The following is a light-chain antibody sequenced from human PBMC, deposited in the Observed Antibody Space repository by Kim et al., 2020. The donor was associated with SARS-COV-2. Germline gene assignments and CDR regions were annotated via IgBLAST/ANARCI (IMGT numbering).Light chain of an antibody. V-gene: IGKV3-11*01. CDR2: TAS. Sequence: LSPGERATLSCRASQSVGGYFAWYQQKPGQAPRLLMYTASNRATGIPARFSGSGSGTDFTLTINSLEPEDFAVYYCQQRSNWPLTFGGGTKVDIK. CDR1: QSVGGY. J-gene: IGKJ4*01. CDR3: QQRSNWPLT.